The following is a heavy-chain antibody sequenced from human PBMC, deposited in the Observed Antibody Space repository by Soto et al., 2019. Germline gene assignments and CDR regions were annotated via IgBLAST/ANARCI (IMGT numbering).Heavy chain of an antibody. V-gene: IGHV4-59*08. CDR2: IYYSGST. J-gene: IGHJ4*02. Sequence: SETLSLTCTVSGGSISSYYWSWIRQPPGKGLEWIGYIYYSGSTNYNPSLKSRVTISVDTSKNQFSLKLSSVTAADTAVYYCARQWDDYLCDFWSQRSPVTGSS. D-gene: IGHD4-17*01. CDR1: GGSISSYY. CDR3: ARQWDDYLCDF.